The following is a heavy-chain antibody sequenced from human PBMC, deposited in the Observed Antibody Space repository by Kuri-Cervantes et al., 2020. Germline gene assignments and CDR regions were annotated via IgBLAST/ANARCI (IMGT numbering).Heavy chain of an antibody. J-gene: IGHJ4*02. CDR1: GGSISSSSYY. CDR2: IYYSGST. V-gene: IGHV4-61*05. D-gene: IGHD3-3*01. Sequence: SETLSLTCTVSGGSISSSSYYWGWIRQPPGKGLEWIGYIYYSGSTDYNPSLKSRVTISVDTSKNQFPLKLSSVTAADTAVYFCARVRSVNNFWSGRYFFDSWGQGTLVTVSS. CDR3: ARVRSVNNFWSGRYFFDS.